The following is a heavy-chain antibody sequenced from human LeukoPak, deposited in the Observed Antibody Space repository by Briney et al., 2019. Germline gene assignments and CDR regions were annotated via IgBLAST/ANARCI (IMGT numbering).Heavy chain of an antibody. CDR2: INPNNGDT. D-gene: IGHD3-22*01. J-gene: IGHJ4*02. V-gene: IGHV1-2*06. Sequence: ASVKVSCKASGYTFTGYHMHWVRQAPGQGLEWMGQINPNNGDTTYAERFQGRVTVTRDTSITTAYMGLSRLNSDDTAVYYCASAQNYYDNSLDYWGQGTLVIVSS. CDR1: GYTFTGYH. CDR3: ASAQNYYDNSLDY.